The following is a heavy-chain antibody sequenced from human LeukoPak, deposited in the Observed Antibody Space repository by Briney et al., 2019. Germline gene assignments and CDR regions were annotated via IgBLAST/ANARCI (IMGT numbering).Heavy chain of an antibody. V-gene: IGHV4-34*01. Sequence: PSETLSLTCAVYGGSFSGYYWSWIRQPPGKGLEWIGEINHSGSTNYNPSLKSRVTISVDTSKNQFPLKLSSVTAADTAVYYCARRDNFDWLDNWGQGTLVTVSS. CDR1: GGSFSGYY. CDR2: INHSGST. D-gene: IGHD3-9*01. CDR3: ARRDNFDWLDN. J-gene: IGHJ5*02.